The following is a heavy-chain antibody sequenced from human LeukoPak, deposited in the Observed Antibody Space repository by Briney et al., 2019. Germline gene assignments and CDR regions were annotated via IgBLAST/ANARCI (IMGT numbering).Heavy chain of an antibody. CDR3: ARDPYSSSGYNWFDP. Sequence: SETLSLTCTVSGGSISSYYWSWIRQPPGKGLEWIGYIYYSGSTNYNPSLKSRVTISVDTSKNQFSLKLSSVTAADTAVYYCARDPYSSSGYNWFDPWGQGTLVTVSS. V-gene: IGHV4-59*01. CDR2: IYYSGST. J-gene: IGHJ5*02. CDR1: GGSISSYY. D-gene: IGHD6-6*01.